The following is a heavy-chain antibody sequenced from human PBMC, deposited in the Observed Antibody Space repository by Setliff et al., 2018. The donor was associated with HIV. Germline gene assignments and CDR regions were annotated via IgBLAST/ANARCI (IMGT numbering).Heavy chain of an antibody. D-gene: IGHD3-22*01. CDR3: VRGMTSYDSSGYSIPYYFDY. CDR2: INPSGGGT. J-gene: IGHJ4*02. Sequence: ASVKVSCKASGYSFTNYYMNWVRQAPGQGLEWMGIINPSGGGTTYAQKFQGRVTMTRDASTDTLYMDLSSLTSEDTAVYYCVRGMTSYDSSGYSIPYYFDYWGQGTLVTVSS. CDR1: GYSFTNYY. V-gene: IGHV1-46*01.